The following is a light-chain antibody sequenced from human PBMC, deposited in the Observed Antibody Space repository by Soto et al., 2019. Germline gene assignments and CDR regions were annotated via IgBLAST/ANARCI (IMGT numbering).Light chain of an antibody. J-gene: IGKJ2*01. Sequence: DIQMTQSPSSLSASVGDRVTITCRASQSISRYMNWYLQKPGKAPKLLIYTASSLYSGVPSRFSGSGSGTDFTLTISSLQPEDFATYYCQQSDSIPHTFGQGTKLEIK. CDR3: QQSDSIPHT. CDR1: QSISRY. V-gene: IGKV1-39*01. CDR2: TAS.